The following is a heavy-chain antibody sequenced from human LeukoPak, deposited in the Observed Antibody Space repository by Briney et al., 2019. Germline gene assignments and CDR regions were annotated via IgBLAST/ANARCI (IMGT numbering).Heavy chain of an antibody. CDR3: ARRSAVTNRFDP. CDR2: IYPADSDT. J-gene: IGHJ5*02. Sequence: GESLKISCKGSGYSFTSYWIGCGRQMPGKGLEYMGIIYPADSDTRYSPSFQGQVTISADKSISTAYLQWSSLKASDTAMYYCARRSAVTNRFDPWGQGTLVTVSS. D-gene: IGHD4-17*01. CDR1: GYSFTSYW. V-gene: IGHV5-51*01.